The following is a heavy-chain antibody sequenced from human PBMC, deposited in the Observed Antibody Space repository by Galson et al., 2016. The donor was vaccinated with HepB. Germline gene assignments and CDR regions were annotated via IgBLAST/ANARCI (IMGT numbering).Heavy chain of an antibody. CDR1: GFTFSSLA. Sequence: SLRLSCAASGFTFSSLAMSWVRQAPGTGLECVAYISFNGDKTLYADSVKGRFTISRDNSKHTLYLHMNSLRVDDTAIYYCARTPANAWFDLWGQGTLVTVSS. V-gene: IGHV3-23*01. J-gene: IGHJ5*02. CDR3: ARTPANAWFDL. CDR2: ISFNGDKT.